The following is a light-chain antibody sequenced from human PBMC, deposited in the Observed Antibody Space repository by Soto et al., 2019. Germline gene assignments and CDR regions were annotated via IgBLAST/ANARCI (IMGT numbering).Light chain of an antibody. V-gene: IGKV3-11*01. J-gene: IGKJ1*01. CDR3: KHRRKWVWK. CDR1: QSVGGH. Sequence: EVVMTQSPGTLTVSLGERAHLSRRASQSVGGHFAWYQQRPGQVPRLLIYDAYTWAAGVPARFSGSGSGTDFTLTISSLEPEESAVYYCKHRRKWVWKFGLET. CDR2: DAY.